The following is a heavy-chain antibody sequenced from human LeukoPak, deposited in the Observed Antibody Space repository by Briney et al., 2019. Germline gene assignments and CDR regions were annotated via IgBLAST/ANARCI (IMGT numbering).Heavy chain of an antibody. Sequence: ASVKVSCKASGYTFTGYYMHWVRQAPGQGLEWMGRITPNSGGTNYAQKFQGRVTMTRDTSISTAYTELSRLRSDDTAVYYCARLMGCSSTRCYEEGDGNWFDPWGQGTLVTVSS. D-gene: IGHD2-2*01. CDR1: GYTFTGYY. CDR2: ITPNSGGT. CDR3: ARLMGCSSTRCYEEGDGNWFDP. V-gene: IGHV1-2*06. J-gene: IGHJ5*02.